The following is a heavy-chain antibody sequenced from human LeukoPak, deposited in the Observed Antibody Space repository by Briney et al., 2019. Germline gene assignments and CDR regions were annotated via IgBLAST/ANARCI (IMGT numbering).Heavy chain of an antibody. Sequence: GASVKVSCKASGYTFTSYGISWVRQAPGQGLEWMGWISAYNGNTNYAQKLQGRVTITADESTSTAYMELSSLRSEDTAVYYCARDFSSRDSWRYWGQGTLVTVSS. J-gene: IGHJ4*02. CDR3: ARDFSSRDSWRY. V-gene: IGHV1-18*01. CDR2: ISAYNGNT. CDR1: GYTFTSYG. D-gene: IGHD6-13*01.